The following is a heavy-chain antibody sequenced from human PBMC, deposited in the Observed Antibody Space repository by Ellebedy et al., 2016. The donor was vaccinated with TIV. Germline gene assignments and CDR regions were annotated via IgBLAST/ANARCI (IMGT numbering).Heavy chain of an antibody. Sequence: GGSLRLSCAASGFTFSSYAMSWVRQAPGKGLEWVSAISGSGGSTYYADSVKGRFTISRDNAKNSLYLQMNSLRAEDTAVYYCASLRDDYGDYVGYWGQGTLVTVSS. D-gene: IGHD4-17*01. CDR2: ISGSGGST. CDR3: ASLRDDYGDYVGY. V-gene: IGHV3-23*01. J-gene: IGHJ4*02. CDR1: GFTFSSYA.